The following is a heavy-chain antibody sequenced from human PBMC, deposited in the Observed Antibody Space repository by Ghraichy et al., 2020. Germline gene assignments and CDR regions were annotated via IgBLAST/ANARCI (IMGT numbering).Heavy chain of an antibody. Sequence: GGSLRLSCAASGFTFSSYSMNWVRQAPGKGLEWVSYISSSSSTIYYADSVKGRFTISRDNAKNSLYLQMNSLRDEDTAVYYCARDVPHWTGDFGFDYYYYYGMDVWGQGTTVTVSS. CDR1: GFTFSSYS. CDR2: ISSSSSTI. D-gene: IGHD3/OR15-3a*01. J-gene: IGHJ6*02. CDR3: ARDVPHWTGDFGFDYYYYYGMDV. V-gene: IGHV3-48*02.